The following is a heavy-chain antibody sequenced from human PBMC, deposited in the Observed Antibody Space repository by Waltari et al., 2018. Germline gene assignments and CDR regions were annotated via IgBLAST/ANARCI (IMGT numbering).Heavy chain of an antibody. CDR3: ARRPPSFRTAASFDY. J-gene: IGHJ4*02. CDR1: GGSFSGYY. CDR2: INHSGRT. V-gene: IGHV4-34*01. D-gene: IGHD6-13*01. Sequence: QVQLQQWGAGLLKPSETLSLTCAVYGGSFSGYYWSWIRQPPGKGLAWIGEINHSGRTNYNPSLKSRVTISVDTSKNQFSLKLSSVTAADTAVYYCARRPPSFRTAASFDYWGQGTLVTVSS.